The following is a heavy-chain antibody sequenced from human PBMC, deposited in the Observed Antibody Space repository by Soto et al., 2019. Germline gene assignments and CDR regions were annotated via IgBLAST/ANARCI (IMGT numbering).Heavy chain of an antibody. Sequence: SETLSLTCTVSGGSISSYYWSWIRQPPGKGLEWIGYIYYSGSTKYNPSLKSRVTISVGTSKNQFSLKLSSVTAADTAVYYCALSRGNPWRPFYGMDVWGQGTTVTVSS. CDR1: GGSISSYY. CDR2: IYYSGST. J-gene: IGHJ6*02. D-gene: IGHD3-16*02. CDR3: ALSRGNPWRPFYGMDV. V-gene: IGHV4-59*01.